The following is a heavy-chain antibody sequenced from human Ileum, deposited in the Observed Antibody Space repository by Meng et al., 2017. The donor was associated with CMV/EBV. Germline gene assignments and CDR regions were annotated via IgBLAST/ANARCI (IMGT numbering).Heavy chain of an antibody. CDR3: ARGLDNYYDLT. V-gene: IGHV4-34*01. D-gene: IGHD3-22*01. CDR2: INHRGDP. J-gene: IGHJ5*02. Sequence: QVQLHQWGAGLLKPSETLSLTCEIHGGSFSGYYGSWVRQTPGKQLEWIGEINHRGDPTYDPSRYGRVTISVDTSKKQVSLKLRSVTAADTAVYYCARGLDNYYDLTWGQGILVTVSS. CDR1: GGSFSGYY.